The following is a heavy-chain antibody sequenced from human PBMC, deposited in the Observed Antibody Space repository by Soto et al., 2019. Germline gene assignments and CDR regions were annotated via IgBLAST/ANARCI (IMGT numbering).Heavy chain of an antibody. Sequence: ASVKLSCTASGDTFTINFLHWVRQAPGQGLEWMGVINPSTGTISFSQRFQGRVTVTTDTSTGTLSMELSSLRSDDTAVFYCARWANGYSFDYWGQGTPVTVSS. J-gene: IGHJ4*02. CDR3: ARWANGYSFDY. D-gene: IGHD3-22*01. CDR2: INPSTGTI. CDR1: GDTFTINF. V-gene: IGHV1-46*01.